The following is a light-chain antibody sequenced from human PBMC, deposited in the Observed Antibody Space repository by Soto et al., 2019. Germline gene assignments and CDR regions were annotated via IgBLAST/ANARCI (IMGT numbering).Light chain of an antibody. CDR3: SSYTSSSIDYV. Sequence: QPALTQPASVSGSPGQSITISCTGTSSDVGGYNYVSWYQQHPGKAPKLMIYEVSNRPSGVSNRFSGSKSGNTASLTISGVQAEDEADYYCSSYTSSSIDYVFGTGTKLTVL. CDR2: EVS. CDR1: SSDVGGYNY. V-gene: IGLV2-14*01. J-gene: IGLJ1*01.